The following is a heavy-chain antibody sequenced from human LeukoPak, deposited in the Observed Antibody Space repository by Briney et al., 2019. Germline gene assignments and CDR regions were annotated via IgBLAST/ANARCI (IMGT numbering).Heavy chain of an antibody. D-gene: IGHD3-10*01. CDR3: ARVYYGYFFDY. Sequence: PGGSLRLSCAASGFTFSSYWMYWVRQAPGKGLVWVSRINSDGSSTSYADSVKGRFTISRDNAKNTLYLQMNSLRAEDTAVYYCARVYYGYFFDYWGQGTLVTVSS. V-gene: IGHV3-74*01. J-gene: IGHJ4*02. CDR1: GFTFSSYW. CDR2: INSDGSST.